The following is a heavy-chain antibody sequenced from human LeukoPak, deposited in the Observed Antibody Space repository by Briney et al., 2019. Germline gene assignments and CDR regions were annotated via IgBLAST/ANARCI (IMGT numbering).Heavy chain of an antibody. D-gene: IGHD2-15*01. J-gene: IGHJ6*03. V-gene: IGHV1-8*01. CDR2: MNPNSGNT. CDR3: ARGPQAPGYCSGGSCYSFYYYYMDV. Sequence: GASVKVSCKASGYSFTTYDINWVRQAAGQGLEWMAWMNPNSGNTGYAQKFQGRVTMTRNTSISTAYMELSSLRSEDTAVYYCARGPQAPGYCSGGSCYSFYYYYMDVWGKGTTVTVSS. CDR1: GYSFTTYD.